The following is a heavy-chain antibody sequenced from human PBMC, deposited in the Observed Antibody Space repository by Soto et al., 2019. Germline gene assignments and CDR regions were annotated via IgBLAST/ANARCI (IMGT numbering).Heavy chain of an antibody. CDR3: ARDPNDSSAYYHHYYYGMDV. CDR2: INAGNGNT. V-gene: IGHV1-3*01. Sequence: GASVKVSCKASGYTFTSYGIHWVRQAPGQRLEWTGWINAGNGNTKYSEKFQSRVTITRDTSASTAYLELSSLRSEDTAVYYCARDPNDSSAYYHHYYYGMDVWGQGTTVTVSS. J-gene: IGHJ6*02. D-gene: IGHD3-22*01. CDR1: GYTFTSYG.